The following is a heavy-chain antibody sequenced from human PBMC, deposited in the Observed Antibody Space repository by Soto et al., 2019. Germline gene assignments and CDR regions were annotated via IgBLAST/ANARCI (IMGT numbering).Heavy chain of an antibody. CDR3: ARDSYADGWFDP. D-gene: IGHD3-16*01. J-gene: IGHJ5*02. V-gene: IGHV1-8*01. CDR1: GYTFTSYD. Sequence: ASVKVSCKASGYTFTSYDINWVRQATGQGLEWMGWMNPNSGNTGCAQKFQGRVTMTRNTSISTAYMELSSLRSEDTAVYYCARDSYADGWFDPWGQGTLVTVSS. CDR2: MNPNSGNT.